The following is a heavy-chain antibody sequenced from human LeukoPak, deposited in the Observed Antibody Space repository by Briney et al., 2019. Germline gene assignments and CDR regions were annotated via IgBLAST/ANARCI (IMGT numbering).Heavy chain of an antibody. V-gene: IGHV4-59*08. D-gene: IGHD5-18*01. CDR1: GGSISSYY. CDR3: ARAPGGYSYGSLYFDY. CDR2: IYYSGST. Sequence: PSETLSLTCTVSGGSISSYYWSWIRQPPGKGLEWIGYIYYSGSTNYNPSLKSRVTISVDTSKNQFSLKLSSVTAADTAVYYCARAPGGYSYGSLYFDYWGQGTLVTVSS. J-gene: IGHJ4*02.